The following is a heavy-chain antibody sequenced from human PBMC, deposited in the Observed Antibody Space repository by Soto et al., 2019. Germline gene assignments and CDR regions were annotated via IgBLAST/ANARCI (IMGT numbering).Heavy chain of an antibody. CDR3: ARHRARNWFDP. D-gene: IGHD6-6*01. V-gene: IGHV4-39*01. CDR1: GGSITSSEYY. J-gene: IGHJ5*02. Sequence: PSETLSLTCTVSGGSITSSEYYWAWIRQPPGKGLQFVGTIYYSGSSYSNPSLKSRLSMSVDTSKNQFSLTMKSVTAADTAVFYCARHRARNWFDPWGQGTLVTVSS. CDR2: IYYSGSS.